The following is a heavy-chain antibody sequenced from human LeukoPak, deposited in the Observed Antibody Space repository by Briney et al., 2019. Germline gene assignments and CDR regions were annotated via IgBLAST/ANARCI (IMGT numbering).Heavy chain of an antibody. CDR3: AKDLGQGTIFGVVIMPAY. Sequence: GSLRLSCAASGFTFSSYAMHWVRQAPGKGLEWVSAISGSGGSTYYADSVKGRFTISRDNSKNTLYLQMNSLRAEDTAVYYCAKDLGQGTIFGVVIMPAYWGQGTLVTVSS. D-gene: IGHD3-3*01. CDR1: GFTFSSYA. V-gene: IGHV3-23*01. J-gene: IGHJ4*02. CDR2: ISGSGGST.